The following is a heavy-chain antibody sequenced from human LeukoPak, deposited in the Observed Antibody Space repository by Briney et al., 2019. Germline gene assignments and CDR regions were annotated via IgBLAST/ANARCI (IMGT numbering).Heavy chain of an antibody. CDR1: GSTFSGYS. CDR3: AKDLKGYGDYHDY. CDR2: ISSSSSYI. Sequence: GGSLRLSCAASGSTFSGYSMNWVRQAPGKGLEWVSSISSSSSYIYYADSVKGRFTISRDNAKNSLYLQMNSLRAEDTAVYYCAKDLKGYGDYHDYWGQGTLVTVSS. V-gene: IGHV3-21*01. D-gene: IGHD4-17*01. J-gene: IGHJ4*02.